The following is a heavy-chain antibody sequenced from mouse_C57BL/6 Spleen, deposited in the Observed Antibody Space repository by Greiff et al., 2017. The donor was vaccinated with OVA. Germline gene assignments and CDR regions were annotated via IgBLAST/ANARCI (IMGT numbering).Heavy chain of an antibody. Sequence: VKLQESGAELARPGASVKLSCKASGYTFTSYGISWVKQRTGQGLEWIGEIYPRSGNTYYNEKFKGKATLTADKSSSTAYMELRSLTSEDSAVYFCARSLYYYGSSSGWYFDVWGTGTTVTVSS. J-gene: IGHJ1*03. CDR2: IYPRSGNT. CDR3: ARSLYYYGSSSGWYFDV. V-gene: IGHV1-81*01. CDR1: GYTFTSYG. D-gene: IGHD1-1*01.